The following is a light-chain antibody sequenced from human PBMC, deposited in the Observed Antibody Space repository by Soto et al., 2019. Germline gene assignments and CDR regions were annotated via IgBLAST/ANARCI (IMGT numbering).Light chain of an antibody. CDR1: HSMSNSN. CDR3: QEFASN. CDR2: GAS. Sequence: IVLTQSPVTLSLSPGDRATLSCRASHSMSNSNLAWYQHKPGQAPRLLIYGASNRATGIPERFSGSGSGTDFILTITRLEPEEFAVYYCQEFASNFGGGTKVDIK. V-gene: IGKV3-20*01. J-gene: IGKJ4*01.